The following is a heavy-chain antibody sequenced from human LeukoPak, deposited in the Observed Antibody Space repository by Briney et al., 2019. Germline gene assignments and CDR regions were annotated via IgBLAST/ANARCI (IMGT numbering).Heavy chain of an antibody. CDR3: ASYDSYGQTNWFDP. CDR1: GGSISSGGYY. CDR2: SYYSGST. V-gene: IGHV4-31*03. J-gene: IGHJ5*02. Sequence: SQTLSLTCTVSGGSISSGGYYWSWIRQHPGKGLEWIGYSYYSGSTYYNPSLKSRVTISVDTSKNQFSLKLSSVTAADTAVYYCASYDSYGQTNWFDPWGQGTLVTVSS. D-gene: IGHD5-18*01.